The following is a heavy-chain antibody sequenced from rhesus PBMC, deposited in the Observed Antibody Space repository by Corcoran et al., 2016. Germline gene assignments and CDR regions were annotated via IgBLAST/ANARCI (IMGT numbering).Heavy chain of an antibody. Sequence: QVTLQQWGAGLVKPSETLSLTCAVSGGSIRGYYWSWIRQPPGKGLEWIGNIDGNSANTNYNPSLKNRVTNSKDTSKNQFSLKLSSVTAADTAVYYCARGIQRVGRFDVWGPGVLVTVSS. D-gene: IGHD5-42*01. CDR2: IDGNSANT. V-gene: IGHV4-81*01. J-gene: IGHJ5-1*01. CDR1: GGSIRGYY. CDR3: ARGIQRVGRFDV.